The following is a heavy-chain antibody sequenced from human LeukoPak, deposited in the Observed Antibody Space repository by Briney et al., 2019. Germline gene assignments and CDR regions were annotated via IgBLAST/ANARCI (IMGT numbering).Heavy chain of an antibody. CDR2: INHSGST. CDR1: GGSISSGGYY. CDR3: ARAFRMIVPGRANYYFDY. V-gene: IGHV4-39*07. Sequence: SETLSLTCTVSGGSISSGGYYWSWIRQPPGKGLEWIGEINHSGSTNYNPSLKSRVTISVDTSKNQFSLKLSSVTAADTAVYYCARAFRMIVPGRANYYFDYWGQGTLVTVSS. D-gene: IGHD3-22*01. J-gene: IGHJ4*02.